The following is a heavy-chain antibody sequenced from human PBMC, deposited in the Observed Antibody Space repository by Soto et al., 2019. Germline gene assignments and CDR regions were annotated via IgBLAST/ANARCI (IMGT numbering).Heavy chain of an antibody. D-gene: IGHD6-13*01. J-gene: IGHJ4*02. CDR1: GLTFSSYW. Sequence: GGSLRLAGAACGLTFSSYWMSWVRQAPGKGLEWVANIKQDGSEKYYVDSVKGRFTISRDNAKNSLYLQMNSLRAEETAVYYCARPAAAFLPTAHYFDYWRQGTLVTVSS. CDR3: ARPAAAFLPTAHYFDY. CDR2: IKQDGSEK. V-gene: IGHV3-7*01.